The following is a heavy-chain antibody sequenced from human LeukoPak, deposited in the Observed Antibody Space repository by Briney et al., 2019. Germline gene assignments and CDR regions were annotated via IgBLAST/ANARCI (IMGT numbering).Heavy chain of an antibody. CDR3: ASGIVVTGPLDH. Sequence: QSGGSLRLSCAASGFIFSRNAMSWVRQAPGKGLEWVSAISGSGDAPYYADSVKGRFTISRDNSKSTLYLQMNSLRVEDTAVYYCASGIVVTGPLDHWGQGTLVTVSS. CDR1: GFIFSRNA. J-gene: IGHJ4*02. CDR2: ISGSGDAP. V-gene: IGHV3-23*01. D-gene: IGHD3-22*01.